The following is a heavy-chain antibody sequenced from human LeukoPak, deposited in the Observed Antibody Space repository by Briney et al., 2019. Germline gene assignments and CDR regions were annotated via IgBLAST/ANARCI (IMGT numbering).Heavy chain of an antibody. Sequence: GGSLRLSCAASGFIVSSNYMSWVRQAPGKGLEWVSVIYSGGRTYYADSVKGRFTISRDNSRNTLSLQMNSLRAEDTAVYYCARGLGRELDGAFDICGQGTMVTVSS. CDR3: ARGLGRELDGAFDI. J-gene: IGHJ3*02. D-gene: IGHD1-26*01. V-gene: IGHV3-53*01. CDR2: IYSGGRT. CDR1: GFIVSSNY.